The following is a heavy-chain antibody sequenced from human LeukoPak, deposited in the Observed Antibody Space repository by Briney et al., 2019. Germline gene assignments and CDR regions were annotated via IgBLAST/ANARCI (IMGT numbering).Heavy chain of an antibody. V-gene: IGHV3-7*01. D-gene: IGHD2/OR15-2a*01. J-gene: IGHJ4*02. Sequence: QSGGSLRLSCAASGFTFSFYWMSWVRQAPGKGLEWVANMNRDGSEINYVDSVRGRFTIPRDNAKNSLYLQMNSLRAEDTAVYFCARDLGFSTFDNWGQGTLVTVSS. CDR1: GFTFSFYW. CDR2: MNRDGSEI. CDR3: ARDLGFSTFDN.